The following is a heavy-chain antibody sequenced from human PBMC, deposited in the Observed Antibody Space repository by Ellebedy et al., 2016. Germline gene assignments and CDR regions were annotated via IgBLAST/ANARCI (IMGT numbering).Heavy chain of an antibody. D-gene: IGHD5-18*01. CDR3: TTAYRYNYDSV. CDR1: GFTFSNAW. V-gene: IGHV3-15*01. Sequence: GGSLRLSCTAPGFTFSNAWMNWVRQAPGKGLEWVGRMKSKTDGGAADYAPPVKGRFTISRDDSKNTLYLQMNSLKTEDTAVYFCTTAYRYNYDSVWGQGTLVTVSS. J-gene: IGHJ4*02. CDR2: MKSKTDGGAA.